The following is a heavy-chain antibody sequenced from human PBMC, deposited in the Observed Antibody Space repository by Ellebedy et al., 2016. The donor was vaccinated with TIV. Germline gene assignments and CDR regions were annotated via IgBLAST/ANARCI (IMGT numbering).Heavy chain of an antibody. CDR1: GFTFTDAW. Sequence: GGSLRLXXAASGFTFTDAWMSWVRQAPGKGLEWVGRIKSKTDGGTTDYAAPVKGRFTISRDDSKNTLYLQMSSLKTEDTAVYYCVTYSSGLKFDYWGRGTLVTVSS. J-gene: IGHJ4*02. D-gene: IGHD6-19*01. CDR3: VTYSSGLKFDY. V-gene: IGHV3-15*01. CDR2: IKSKTDGGTT.